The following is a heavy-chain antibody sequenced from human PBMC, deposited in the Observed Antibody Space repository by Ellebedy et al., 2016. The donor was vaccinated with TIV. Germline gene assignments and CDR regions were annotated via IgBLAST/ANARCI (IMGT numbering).Heavy chain of an antibody. D-gene: IGHD1-26*01. CDR2: INNGGRTT. J-gene: IGHJ6*02. V-gene: IGHV3-23*01. CDR3: AKDMVFGDGKWEIDV. CDR1: GFTFSGYA. Sequence: PGGSLRLSCVASGFTFSGYAMSWVRQAPGKGLEWVSGINNGGRTTSYADSVKGRFTMSRDNSRSTLYLQMNSLRAEDSAVYYCAKDMVFGDGKWEIDVWGQGTTVTVSS.